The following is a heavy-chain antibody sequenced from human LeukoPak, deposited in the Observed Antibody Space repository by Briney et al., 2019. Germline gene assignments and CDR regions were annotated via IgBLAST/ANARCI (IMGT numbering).Heavy chain of an antibody. Sequence: SETLSLTCTVSGGSISSYYWSWIRRPPGKGLEWIGYIYHSGSTKYNPSLKSRVTISVDTSKNQFSLKLSSVTAADTAVYYCARDGYSGNDGLWGQGSLVTVSS. CDR2: IYHSGST. CDR1: GGSISSYY. V-gene: IGHV4-59*01. J-gene: IGHJ4*02. CDR3: ARDGYSGNDGL. D-gene: IGHD5-12*01.